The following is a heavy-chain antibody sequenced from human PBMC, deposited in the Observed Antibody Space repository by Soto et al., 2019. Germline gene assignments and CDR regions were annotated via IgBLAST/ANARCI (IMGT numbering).Heavy chain of an antibody. J-gene: IGHJ4*02. CDR3: ASSIAAAGGYFDY. Sequence: SETLSLTCAVSGYSISSGYYWGFIRQPPGKGLEWIGSIYHSGSTYYNPSLKSRVTISVDTSKNQFSLKLSSVTAADTAVYYCASSIAAAGGYFDYWGQGTLVTVSS. CDR2: IYHSGST. CDR1: GYSISSGYY. V-gene: IGHV4-38-2*01. D-gene: IGHD6-13*01.